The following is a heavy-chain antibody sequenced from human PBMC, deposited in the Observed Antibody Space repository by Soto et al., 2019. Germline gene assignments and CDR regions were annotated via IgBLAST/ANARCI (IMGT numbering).Heavy chain of an antibody. D-gene: IGHD2-8*01. J-gene: IGHJ6*03. CDR2: ISYDGSNK. CDR1: GFTFSSYG. CDR3: AKRGGLMVYAPSGYMDV. Sequence: GGSLRLSCAASGFTFSSYGMHWVRQAPGKGLEWVAVISYDGSNKYYADSVKGRFTISRDNSKNTLYLQMNSLRAEDTAVYYCAKRGGLMVYAPSGYMDVWGKGTTVTVSS. V-gene: IGHV3-30*18.